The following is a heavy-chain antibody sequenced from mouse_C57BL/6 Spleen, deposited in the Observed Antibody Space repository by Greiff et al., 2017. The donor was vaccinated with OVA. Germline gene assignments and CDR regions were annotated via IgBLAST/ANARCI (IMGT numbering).Heavy chain of an antibody. V-gene: IGHV5-9-1*02. J-gene: IGHJ1*03. CDR1: GFTFSSYA. CDR3: TRAVRWYLDV. Sequence: EVKLVESGEGLVKPGGSLKLSCAASGFTFSSYAMSWVRQTPEKRLEWVAYISRGGDYIYYADTVKGRFTISRENARNTLYLQMSSLKSEDTAMYCCTRAVRWYLDVWGTGTTVTVSS. CDR2: ISRGGDYI. D-gene: IGHD2-14*01.